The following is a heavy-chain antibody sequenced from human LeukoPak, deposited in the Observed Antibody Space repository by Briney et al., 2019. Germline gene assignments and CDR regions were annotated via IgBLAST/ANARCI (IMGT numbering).Heavy chain of an antibody. V-gene: IGHV3-33*06. Sequence: GGSLRLSCVASGFTFSNYGMHLVRQAPGKGVEWVAVIWSDGGNKFYRDSVKGRFTIPRENSKNTIYLQMNSLSAEDTAVYYCAKGSTTFDYWGQGTLVTVSS. CDR1: GFTFSNYG. CDR3: AKGSTTFDY. CDR2: IWSDGGNK. D-gene: IGHD2/OR15-2a*01. J-gene: IGHJ4*02.